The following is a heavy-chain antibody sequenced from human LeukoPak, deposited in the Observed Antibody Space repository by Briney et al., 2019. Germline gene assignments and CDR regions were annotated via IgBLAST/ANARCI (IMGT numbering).Heavy chain of an antibody. J-gene: IGHJ4*02. CDR2: ISAYNGNT. CDR1: GYTFTSYG. V-gene: IGHV1-18*01. D-gene: IGHD2-2*01. CDR3: AREVCSSASCYPFFDY. Sequence: ASVKVSCKASGYTFTSYGISWVRQAPGQELEWMGWISAYNGNTNYAQKLQGRVTMTTDTSTSTAYMELRSLRSDDTAVYYCAREVCSSASCYPFFDYWGQGTLVTVSS.